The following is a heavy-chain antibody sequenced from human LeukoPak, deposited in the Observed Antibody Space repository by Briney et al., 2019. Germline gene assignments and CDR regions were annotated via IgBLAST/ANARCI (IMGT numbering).Heavy chain of an antibody. Sequence: GGSLRLSCAASGFTFSSYGIHWVRQAPGKGLEWVAVISYDGSNKFYADSVKGRFTISRDNSKNTLFLQMNSLRPEDTAVYYCAKNWGEATVTNWFDPWGQGTLVTVSS. J-gene: IGHJ5*02. V-gene: IGHV3-30*18. D-gene: IGHD4-11*01. CDR2: ISYDGSNK. CDR3: AKNWGEATVTNWFDP. CDR1: GFTFSSYG.